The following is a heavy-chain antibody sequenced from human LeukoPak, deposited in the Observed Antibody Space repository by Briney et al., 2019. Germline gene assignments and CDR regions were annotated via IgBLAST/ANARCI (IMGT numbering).Heavy chain of an antibody. CDR3: ARGYCTGNNCRPYYYYGMDV. J-gene: IGHJ6*02. D-gene: IGHD2-8*02. V-gene: IGHV3-48*03. Sequence: GGSLRLSCTASGFTFSSYEMNWVRQAPGKGLEWVSYISISGSIIYYADSVKGRFTISRDNAKNSLYLQMNSLRAEDTAVYYCARGYCTGNNCRPYYYYGMDVWGQGTTVTVSS. CDR1: GFTFSSYE. CDR2: ISISGSII.